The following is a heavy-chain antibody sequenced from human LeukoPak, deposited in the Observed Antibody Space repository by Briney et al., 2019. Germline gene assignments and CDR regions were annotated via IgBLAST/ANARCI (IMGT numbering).Heavy chain of an antibody. CDR2: INYSGHT. CDR1: GGSISSGSYY. Sequence: SETLSLTCTVSGGSISSGSYYWGWIRQPPGKGLEWIGSINYSGHTYYNPSLKSRVTISVDTSKNQFSLKLRSVTAADTAVYYCARHYSVGRIAAGFDPWGQGTLVTVSS. CDR3: ARHYSVGRIAAGFDP. V-gene: IGHV4-39*01. D-gene: IGHD6-13*01. J-gene: IGHJ5*02.